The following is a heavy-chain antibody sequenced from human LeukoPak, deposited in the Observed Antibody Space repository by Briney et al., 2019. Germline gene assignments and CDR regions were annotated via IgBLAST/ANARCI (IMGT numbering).Heavy chain of an antibody. Sequence: ASVKVSCKASGYTFTSYYMHWVRQAPGQGLEWMGIITPSGGSTSYAQKFQGRVTMTRDTSTSTVYMELSSLRSEDTAVYYCARVGLYYYGSGSYPWAFDIWGQGTMVTVSS. D-gene: IGHD3-10*01. V-gene: IGHV1-46*01. CDR1: GYTFTSYY. J-gene: IGHJ3*02. CDR3: ARVGLYYYGSGSYPWAFDI. CDR2: ITPSGGST.